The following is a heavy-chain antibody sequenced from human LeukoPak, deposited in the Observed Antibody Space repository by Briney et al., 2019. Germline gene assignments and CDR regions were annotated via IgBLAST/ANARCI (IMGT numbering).Heavy chain of an antibody. Sequence: ASVKVSCKASGYTFTGYYMHWVRQAPGQGLEWMGWINPNSGGTNYAQKFQGRVTMTRGTSISTAYMELSRLRSDDTAVYYCARGRPQAAGSWYFDYWGQGTLVTVSS. CDR3: ARGRPQAAGSWYFDY. J-gene: IGHJ4*02. D-gene: IGHD6-13*01. CDR1: GYTFTGYY. CDR2: INPNSGGT. V-gene: IGHV1-2*02.